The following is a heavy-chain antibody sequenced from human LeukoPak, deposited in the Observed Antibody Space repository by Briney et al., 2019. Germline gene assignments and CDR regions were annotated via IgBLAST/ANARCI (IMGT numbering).Heavy chain of an antibody. CDR2: IDPSDSHI. V-gene: IGHV5-10-1*01. CDR3: ARLQQQLSYYYGMDV. Sequence: RGESLKISCKGSGYRFTTYWISWVRQMPGKGLEWMGSIDPSDSHINYSPSFQGHVAFSADKSISTAYLQWSSLKASDTAIYYCARLQQQLSYYYGMDVWGQGTTVTVSS. CDR1: GYRFTTYW. J-gene: IGHJ6*02. D-gene: IGHD6-13*01.